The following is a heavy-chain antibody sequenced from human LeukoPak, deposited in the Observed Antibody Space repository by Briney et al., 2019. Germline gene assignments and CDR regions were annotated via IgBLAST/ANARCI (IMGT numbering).Heavy chain of an antibody. CDR2: IGGSGGST. V-gene: IGHV3-23*01. D-gene: IGHD3-22*01. CDR1: GFTFSSYA. J-gene: IGHJ1*01. CDR3: ANPSYYYDSSGPFQH. Sequence: PGGSLRLSCAASGFTFSSYAMSWVRQAPGKGLEWVSAIGGSGGSTYYADSVKGRFTISRDNSKNTLYLQMNSLRAEDTAVYYCANPSYYYDSSGPFQHWGQGTLVTVSS.